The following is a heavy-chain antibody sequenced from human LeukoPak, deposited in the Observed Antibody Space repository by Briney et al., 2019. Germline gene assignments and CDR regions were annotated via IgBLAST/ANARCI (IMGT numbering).Heavy chain of an antibody. Sequence: PGGSLRLSCAASGFTFSSYGMHWVRQAPGKGLEWVAFIRNDRSNKYYADSVKGRFTISRDNSKNTLYLQMNSLRAEDTAVYYCARTDVSGRAFLTRGPGKMVTVS. D-gene: IGHD1-14*01. CDR1: GFTFSSYG. V-gene: IGHV3-30*02. J-gene: IGHJ3*01. CDR3: ARTDVSGRAFLT. CDR2: IRNDRSNK.